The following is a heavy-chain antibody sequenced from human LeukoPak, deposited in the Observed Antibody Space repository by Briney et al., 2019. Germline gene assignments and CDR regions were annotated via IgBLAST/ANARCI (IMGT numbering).Heavy chain of an antibody. D-gene: IGHD6-13*01. Sequence: GGSLRLSCAASGFTFSSYAITWVRQAPGKGLEWVANIKPDGTTKFYVDSVKGRFTISRDNALNSLYLQMNSLRAEDTAIYYCARSIPYGTTWYGRSDCWGQGTLVTVSS. J-gene: IGHJ4*02. CDR1: GFTFSSYA. CDR2: IKPDGTTK. V-gene: IGHV3-7*03. CDR3: ARSIPYGTTWYGRSDC.